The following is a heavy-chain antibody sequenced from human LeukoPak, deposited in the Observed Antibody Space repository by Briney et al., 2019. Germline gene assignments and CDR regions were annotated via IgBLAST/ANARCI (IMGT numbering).Heavy chain of an antibody. CDR3: ARGPSAHYYGSGSNDY. Sequence: ASVKVSCKASGYTFTGYYMHWVRRAPGQGLEWMGWINPNSGGTNYAQKFQGRVTMTRDTSISTAYMELSRLRSDDTAVYYCARGPSAHYYGSGSNDYWGQGTLVTVSS. V-gene: IGHV1-2*02. D-gene: IGHD3-10*01. CDR2: INPNSGGT. J-gene: IGHJ4*02. CDR1: GYTFTGYY.